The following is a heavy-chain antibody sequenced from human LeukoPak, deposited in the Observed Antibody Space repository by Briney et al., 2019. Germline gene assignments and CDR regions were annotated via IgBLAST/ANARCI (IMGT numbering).Heavy chain of an antibody. CDR2: INGSGGST. CDR1: GFTFSSYA. V-gene: IGHV3-23*01. D-gene: IGHD6-19*01. J-gene: IGHJ6*02. Sequence: GGSLRLSCAASGFTFSSYAMSWVRQAPGKGLEWVSAINGSGGSTYYADSVKGRFTISRDNSKNTLYLQMNSLRAEDTAVYYCAKDVRYSSGWISSTYYYYGMDVWGQGTTVTVSS. CDR3: AKDVRYSSGWISSTYYYYGMDV.